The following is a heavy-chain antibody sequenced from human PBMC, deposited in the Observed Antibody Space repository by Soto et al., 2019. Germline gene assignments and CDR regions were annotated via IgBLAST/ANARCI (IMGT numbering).Heavy chain of an antibody. D-gene: IGHD1-26*01. CDR3: ARLIGEGYSGTYALDY. Sequence: QVQLVQSGAEVKKPGSSVKVSCKASGGTFNNYAISWVRQAPGQGLEWMGGIIPLFGTANYAQKLEGRVTITEDKSTDTAYMELSSLKSEDTTVYYCARLIGEGYSGTYALDYWGQGTLVTVSS. CDR1: GGTFNNYA. V-gene: IGHV1-69*06. CDR2: IIPLFGTA. J-gene: IGHJ4*02.